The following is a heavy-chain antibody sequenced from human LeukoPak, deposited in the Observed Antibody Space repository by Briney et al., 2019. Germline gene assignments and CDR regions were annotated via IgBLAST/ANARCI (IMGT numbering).Heavy chain of an antibody. D-gene: IGHD5-18*01. CDR1: GFTFRDAG. J-gene: IGHJ4*02. Sequence: GGSLRLSCAASGFTFRDAGMSWVRQAPGKGLEWVGRIRSETDGGTTDYAAPVKGRFTISRDDSKSTVYLQMSSLKTEDTAVYFCAHRDTAMVRVDYWGQGTLVTVSS. V-gene: IGHV3-15*01. CDR3: AHRDTAMVRVDY. CDR2: IRSETDGGTT.